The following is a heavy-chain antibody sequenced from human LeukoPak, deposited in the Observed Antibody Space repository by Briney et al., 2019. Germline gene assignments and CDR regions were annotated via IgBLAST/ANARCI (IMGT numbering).Heavy chain of an antibody. Sequence: GGSLRLSCAASGFTFSSYAMSWVRQAPGKGLEWVSAISGSGGSTYYAGSVKGRFTISRDNSKNTLYLQMNSLRAEDTAVYYCFSGYYYGVDYWGQGTLVTVSS. CDR1: GFTFSSYA. V-gene: IGHV3-23*01. D-gene: IGHD3-22*01. J-gene: IGHJ4*02. CDR2: ISGSGGST. CDR3: FSGYYYGVDY.